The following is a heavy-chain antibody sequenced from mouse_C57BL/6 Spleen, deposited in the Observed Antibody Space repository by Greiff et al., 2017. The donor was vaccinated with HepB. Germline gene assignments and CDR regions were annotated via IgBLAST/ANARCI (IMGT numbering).Heavy chain of an antibody. CDR3: ARGGTPYAMDY. V-gene: IGHV1-61*01. Sequence: VQLQQPGAELVRPGSSVKLSCKASGYTFTSYWMDWVKQRPGQGLEWIGNIYPSDSETHYNQKFKDKATLTVDKSSSTAYMQLSRLTSEDSAVYYCARGGTPYAMDYGGQGTSVTVSS. CDR1: GYTFTSYW. D-gene: IGHD3-3*01. J-gene: IGHJ4*01. CDR2: IYPSDSET.